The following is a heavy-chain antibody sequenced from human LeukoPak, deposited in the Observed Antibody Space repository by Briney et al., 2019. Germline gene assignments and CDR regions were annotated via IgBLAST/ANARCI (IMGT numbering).Heavy chain of an antibody. Sequence: GGSLRLSCAASGFTFSSYWMHWVRQAPGKGLVWVSRINSDGSSTNYADSVKGRFTISRDNSKNSLYLQMNGLRAEDTAVYYCARAEACTNTTCYVAPCYNWGQGTLVTVSS. CDR3: ARAEACTNTTCYVAPCYN. D-gene: IGHD2-2*01. J-gene: IGHJ4*02. CDR2: INSDGSST. V-gene: IGHV3-74*01. CDR1: GFTFSSYW.